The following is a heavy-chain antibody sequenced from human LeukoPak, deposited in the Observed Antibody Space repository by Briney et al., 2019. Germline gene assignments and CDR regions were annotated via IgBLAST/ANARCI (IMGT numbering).Heavy chain of an antibody. CDR1: GYTFTSYG. D-gene: IGHD3-3*01. CDR3: ARDDLVPLDDFWSGYHYYYYYGMDV. J-gene: IGHJ6*02. CDR2: ISAYNGNT. Sequence: ASVTVSCTASGYTFTSYGISWVRQAPGQGLEWMGWISAYNGNTNYAQKLQGRVTMTTDTSTSTAYMELRSLRSDDTAVYYCARDDLVPLDDFWSGYHYYYYYGMDVWGQGTTVTVSS. V-gene: IGHV1-18*01.